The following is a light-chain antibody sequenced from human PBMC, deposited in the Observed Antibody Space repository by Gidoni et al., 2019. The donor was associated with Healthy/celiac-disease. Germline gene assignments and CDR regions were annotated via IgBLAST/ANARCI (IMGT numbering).Light chain of an antibody. J-gene: IGKJ1*01. CDR1: QSVSSN. CDR2: GAS. V-gene: IGKV3-15*01. Sequence: EIVMTQAPATLSVSPGERATLSCRASQSVSSNLAWYQQKPGLAPRLLNYGASTRATGIPARFRGSGSGTEFTLTISSLQSEDFAVYYCQQYNNWPRTFGQGTKVEIK. CDR3: QQYNNWPRT.